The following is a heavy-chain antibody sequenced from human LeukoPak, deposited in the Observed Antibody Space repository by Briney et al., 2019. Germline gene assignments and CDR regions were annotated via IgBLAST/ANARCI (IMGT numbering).Heavy chain of an antibody. CDR1: GGSISSYY. Sequence: SETLSLTCTVSGGSISSYYWSWIRQPPGKGLEWIGYLYYSGSTKYNPSLKSRVTISVDTSKNQFSLKLRSVTAADTAVYYCARHVPYSSSYYGMDVWGQGTTVTVSS. J-gene: IGHJ6*02. V-gene: IGHV4-59*08. CDR2: LYYSGST. D-gene: IGHD6-6*01. CDR3: ARHVPYSSSYYGMDV.